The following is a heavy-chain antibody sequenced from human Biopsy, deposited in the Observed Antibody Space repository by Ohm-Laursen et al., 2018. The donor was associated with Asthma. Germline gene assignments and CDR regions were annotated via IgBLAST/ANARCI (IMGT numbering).Heavy chain of an antibody. CDR3: ARARETTNYGDSDFDI. V-gene: IGHV1-46*01. J-gene: IGHJ4*02. CDR2: INPSGAGT. D-gene: IGHD2-8*01. Sequence: ASVKVSCKVSGNSLTDLAMHWVRQAPGQGLEWMGIINPSGAGTRYAEKFRGRLIVTRDASTRTAFMDLRSLRSDDTAIYFCARARETTNYGDSDFDIWGQGTLITVSS. CDR1: GNSLTDLA.